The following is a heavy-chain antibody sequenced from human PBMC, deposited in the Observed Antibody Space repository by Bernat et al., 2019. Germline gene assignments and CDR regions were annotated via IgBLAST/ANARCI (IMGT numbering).Heavy chain of an antibody. CDR3: AREDYDSSGYYASAYFQH. Sequence: QVQLQESGPGLVKPSETLSLTCDFSGYSIRSGYYLSCILQPPLKGLEWIGTMYLSGNTYYNPSLKSRVTMSVDTSKNQFSLKLSSVTAADTAVYYCAREDYDSSGYYASAYFQHWGQGTLVAVSS. J-gene: IGHJ1*01. V-gene: IGHV4-38-2*02. D-gene: IGHD3-22*01. CDR1: GYSIRSGYY. CDR2: MYLSGNT.